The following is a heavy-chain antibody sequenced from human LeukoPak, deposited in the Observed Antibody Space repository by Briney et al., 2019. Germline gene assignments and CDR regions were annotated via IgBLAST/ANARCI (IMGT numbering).Heavy chain of an antibody. CDR1: GFTFSSYW. CDR2: IKQDGSEK. Sequence: GGSLRLSCAASGFTFSSYWMSWVRQAPGKGLEWVANIKQDGSEKYYVDSVKGRFTISRDNAKNSLYLQMNSLRAEDTAVYYCARSGSGSYLAVFDYWGQGTLVTVSS. J-gene: IGHJ4*02. V-gene: IGHV3-7*03. CDR3: ARSGSGSYLAVFDY. D-gene: IGHD3-10*01.